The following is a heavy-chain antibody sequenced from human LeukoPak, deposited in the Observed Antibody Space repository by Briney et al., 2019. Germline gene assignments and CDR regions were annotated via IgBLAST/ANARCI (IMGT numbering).Heavy chain of an antibody. J-gene: IGHJ4*02. CDR3: ARGYTYYYDSSGYRFDY. CDR2: INHSGST. CDR1: GGSFSGYY. Sequence: SETLSLTCAVYGGSFSGYYWSWIRQPPGKGLEWIGEINHSGSTNYNPSLKSRVTISVDTSKNQFSLKLSSVTAADTAVYYCARGYTYYYDSSGYRFDYWGQGTLATVSS. D-gene: IGHD3-22*01. V-gene: IGHV4-34*01.